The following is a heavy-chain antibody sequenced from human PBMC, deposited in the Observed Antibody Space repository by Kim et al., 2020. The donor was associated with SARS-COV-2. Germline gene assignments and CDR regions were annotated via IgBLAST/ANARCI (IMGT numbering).Heavy chain of an antibody. CDR1: GYTFTGYY. V-gene: IGHV1-2*02. Sequence: ASVKVSCKASGYTFTGYYMHWVRQAPGQGLEWMGWINPNSGGTNYAQKFQGRVTMTRDTSISTAYMELSRLRSDDTAVYYCARGGGRYSSGFWFDPWGQGTLVTVSS. CDR3: ARGGGRYSSGFWFDP. D-gene: IGHD6-19*01. CDR2: INPNSGGT. J-gene: IGHJ5*02.